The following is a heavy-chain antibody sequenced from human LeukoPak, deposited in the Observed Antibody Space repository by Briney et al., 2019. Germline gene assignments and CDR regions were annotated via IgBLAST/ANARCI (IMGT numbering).Heavy chain of an antibody. V-gene: IGHV3-23*01. Sequence: GGSLRLSCPPSGFTFNNYAMNWVRQAPGKGLEWVSSIRGGGETTYYADSAKGRFPISRDNSQNTLYLQMNSLRAEDTAVYYCARDYADYVGYFFFDYWGQGTLVTVSS. CDR1: GFTFNNYA. CDR3: ARDYADYVGYFFFDY. CDR2: IRGGGETT. J-gene: IGHJ4*02. D-gene: IGHD4-17*01.